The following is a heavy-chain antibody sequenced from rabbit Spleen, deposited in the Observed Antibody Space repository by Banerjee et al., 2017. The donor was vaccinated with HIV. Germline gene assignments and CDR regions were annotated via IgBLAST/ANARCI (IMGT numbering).Heavy chain of an antibody. Sequence: QEQLEESGGGLVKPEGSLTLTCKASGFSFSSNWLCWVRQAPGKGLEMFACIDTNDGDTDYANWPKGRFTISKAPSTTVTLQMTSLTAADTATYFCARNYVNAFDPWCPGTQITVS. CDR1: GFSFSSNW. V-gene: IGHV1S45*01. D-gene: IGHD1-1*01. CDR2: IDTNDGDT. CDR3: ARNYVNAFDP. J-gene: IGHJ2*01.